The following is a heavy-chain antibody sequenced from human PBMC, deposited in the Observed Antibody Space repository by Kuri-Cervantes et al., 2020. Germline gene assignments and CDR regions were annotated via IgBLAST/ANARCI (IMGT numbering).Heavy chain of an antibody. J-gene: IGHJ4*02. D-gene: IGHD2-15*01. CDR3: ARERGGPDY. Sequence: GGSLRLSCAASGFTFSSYAMSWVRQAPGKGLEWVAVISDDGTYKDYIDSVKGRFTISRDNSKSTLYLQMNSLRVEDTAAYYCARERGGPDYWGQGILVTVSS. CDR2: ISDDGTYK. CDR1: GFTFSSYA. V-gene: IGHV3-30*03.